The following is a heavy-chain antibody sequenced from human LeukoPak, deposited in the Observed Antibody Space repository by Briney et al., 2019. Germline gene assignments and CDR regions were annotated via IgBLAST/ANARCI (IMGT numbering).Heavy chain of an antibody. V-gene: IGHV1-2*02. D-gene: IGHD6-6*01. J-gene: IGHJ6*03. CDR3: ARPRYSSASSDYHYYMDV. CDR1: GYTFTAYY. CDR2: INPDTGGT. Sequence: ASVKVSCKASGYTFTAYYIHWVRQAPGQGLEWVGWINPDTGGTDHAQNFQGRVTMTRDTSISAAYMELSNLTYDDTAVYYCARPRYSSASSDYHYYMDVWGKGTTVTVSS.